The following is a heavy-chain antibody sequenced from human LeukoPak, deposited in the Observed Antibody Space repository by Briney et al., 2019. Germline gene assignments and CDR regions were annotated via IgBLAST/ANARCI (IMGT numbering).Heavy chain of an antibody. D-gene: IGHD3-10*01. CDR3: ACRNNMVRGVIRRWFGP. V-gene: IGHV4-34*01. CDR2: INHSGST. CDR1: GGSFSGYY. J-gene: IGHJ5*02. Sequence: SETLSLTCAVYGGSFSGYYWSWIRQPPGKGLEWIGEINHSGSTNYNPSLKSRVTISVDTSKNQFSLKLSSMTAADTAVYYCACRNNMVRGVIRRWFGPWGQGTLVTVSS.